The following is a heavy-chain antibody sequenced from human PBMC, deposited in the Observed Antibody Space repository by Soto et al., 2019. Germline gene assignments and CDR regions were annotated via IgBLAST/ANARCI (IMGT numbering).Heavy chain of an antibody. CDR3: AKDGTTAGIHYFGMDV. D-gene: IGHD2-2*02. J-gene: IGHJ6*02. CDR1: GFTFSNYV. CDR2: IGIRGDT. V-gene: IGHV3-23*01. Sequence: PGGSLRLSCEVSGFTFSNYVMNWVRQAPDKGLEWVSTIGIRGDTYYADSVKGRFTISRDNSKNTLFLQMNSLRVEDTALYFCAKDGTTAGIHYFGMDVWGHGTTVTVSS.